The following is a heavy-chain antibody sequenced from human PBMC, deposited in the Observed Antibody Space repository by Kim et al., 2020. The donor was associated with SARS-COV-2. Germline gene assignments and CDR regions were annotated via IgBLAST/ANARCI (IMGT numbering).Heavy chain of an antibody. CDR1: GFIFSGYA. Sequence: GGSLRLSCAASGFIFSGYAMSWVRQAPGEGLEWASTIGASGTGTFYADSVKGRFTISRDNSRNTVYLHMNSLRAEDTAAYYCAKDLGQTNRRSPFDYWG. J-gene: IGHJ4*01. D-gene: IGHD7-27*01. V-gene: IGHV3-23*01. CDR3: AKDLGQTNRRSPFDY. CDR2: IGASGTGT.